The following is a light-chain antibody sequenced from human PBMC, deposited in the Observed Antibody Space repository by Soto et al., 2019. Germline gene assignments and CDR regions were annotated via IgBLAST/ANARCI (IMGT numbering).Light chain of an antibody. CDR3: QQRSNWPRIT. Sequence: EIVLTQSPATLSLPQGERAPPSCGPSRRVSTNLAWYQQKPGQAPRLLIYEASNRATGIPARFSGSGSGTDFTLTISSLEPEDFAVYYCQQRSNWPRITFGGGTKVEIK. CDR2: EAS. V-gene: IGKV3-11*01. CDR1: RRVSTN. J-gene: IGKJ4*01.